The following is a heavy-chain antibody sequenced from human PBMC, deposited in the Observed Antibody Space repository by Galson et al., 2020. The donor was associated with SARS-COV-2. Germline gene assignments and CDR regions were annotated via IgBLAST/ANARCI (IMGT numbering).Heavy chain of an antibody. CDR1: GFTFSSYA. V-gene: IGHV3-30*04. J-gene: IGHJ4*02. D-gene: IGHD1-26*01. CDR2: ISYDGSNK. CDR3: ARDSSGSYWGANDY. Sequence: GGSLRLSCAASGFTFSSYAMHWVRQAPGKGLEWVAVISYDGSNKYYADSVKGRFTISRDNSKNTLYLQMNSLRAEDTAVYYCARDSSGSYWGANDYWGQGTLVTVSS.